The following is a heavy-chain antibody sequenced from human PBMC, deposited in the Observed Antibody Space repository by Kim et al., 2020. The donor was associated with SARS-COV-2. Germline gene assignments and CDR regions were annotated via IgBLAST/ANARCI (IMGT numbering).Heavy chain of an antibody. D-gene: IGHD3-3*01. Sequence: SETLSLTCTVSGGSISSGGYYWSWIRQHPGKGLEGIGYIYYSGSTYYNPSLKSRVTISVDTSKNQFSLKLSSVTAADTAVYYCARVTTIFGVVVSGFDYWGQGTLVTVSS. V-gene: IGHV4-31*03. CDR3: ARVTTIFGVVVSGFDY. J-gene: IGHJ4*02. CDR1: GGSISSGGYY. CDR2: IYYSGST.